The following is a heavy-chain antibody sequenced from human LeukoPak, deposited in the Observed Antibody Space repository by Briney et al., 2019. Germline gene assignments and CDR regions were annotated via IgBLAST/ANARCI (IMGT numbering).Heavy chain of an antibody. V-gene: IGHV4-59*01. CDR3: ARHYYDILTGPEAYFDY. CDR2: IYYSGST. J-gene: IGHJ4*02. CDR1: GGSISSYY. D-gene: IGHD3-9*01. Sequence: SETLSLTCTVSGGSISSYYWSWIRQPPGKGLEWIGYIYYSGSTNYNPSLKSRVTISVDTSKNQFSLKLSSVTAADTAVYYCARHYYDILTGPEAYFDYWGQGTLVTVSS.